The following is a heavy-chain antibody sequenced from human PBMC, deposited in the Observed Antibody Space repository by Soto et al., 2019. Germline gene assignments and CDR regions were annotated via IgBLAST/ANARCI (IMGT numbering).Heavy chain of an antibody. V-gene: IGHV4-39*01. J-gene: IGHJ4*02. CDR2: IYYSGST. CDR1: GGSISSSSYY. Sequence: QLQLQESGPGLVKPSETLSLTCTVSGGSISSSSYYWGWIRQPPGKGLEWIGSIYYSGSTYYNPSPKGRVTISVDTSKNQFSLKLSSVTAADTAVYYCARQRGLGGGLGYWGQGTLVTVSS. D-gene: IGHD3-16*01. CDR3: ARQRGLGGGLGY.